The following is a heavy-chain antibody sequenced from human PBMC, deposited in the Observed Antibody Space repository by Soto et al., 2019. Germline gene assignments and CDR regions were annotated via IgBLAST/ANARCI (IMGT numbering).Heavy chain of an antibody. CDR1: GFILSNYA. J-gene: IGHJ4*02. Sequence: GGSLRLSCTASGFILSNYAMNWVRQAPGKGLEWVSTLSKDGANEHYAVSVKGRFTISRDGSKNTLYLQMNSLRAEDMAMYYCAKDPSTGSADYWGQGTQVTVSS. D-gene: IGHD3-9*01. V-gene: IGHV3-23*01. CDR2: LSKDGANE. CDR3: AKDPSTGSADY.